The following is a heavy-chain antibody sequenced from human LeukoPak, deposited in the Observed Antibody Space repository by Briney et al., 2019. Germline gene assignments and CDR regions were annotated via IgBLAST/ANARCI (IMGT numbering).Heavy chain of an antibody. Sequence: GASVKVSCKASGGTFSSYAISWVRQAPGQGLEWMGGIIPIFGTANYAQKFQGRVTITADESTSTAYMELSSLRSEDTAVYYCASNIVATISPGEYYYYYYYMAGSGKETTVTISS. CDR2: IIPIFGTA. J-gene: IGHJ6*03. CDR1: GGTFSSYA. CDR3: ASNIVATISPGEYYYYYYYMAG. D-gene: IGHD5-12*01. V-gene: IGHV1-69*13.